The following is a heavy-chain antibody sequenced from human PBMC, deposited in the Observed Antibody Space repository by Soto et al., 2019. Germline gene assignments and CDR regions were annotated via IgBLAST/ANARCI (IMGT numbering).Heavy chain of an antibody. CDR3: AKREAAGTNYYYYGMDV. Sequence: GGSLRLSCAASGFTFSSYAMSWVRQAPGKGLEWVSAISGSGGSTYYADSVKGRFTISRDNSKNTLYLQMNSLRAEDTAVYYCAKREAAGTNYYYYGMDVWGQGTTVTVSS. J-gene: IGHJ6*02. V-gene: IGHV3-23*01. CDR1: GFTFSSYA. CDR2: ISGSGGST. D-gene: IGHD6-13*01.